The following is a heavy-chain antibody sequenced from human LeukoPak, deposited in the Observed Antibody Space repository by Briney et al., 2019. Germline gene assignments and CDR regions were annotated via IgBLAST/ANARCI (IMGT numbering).Heavy chain of an antibody. V-gene: IGHV1-46*01. D-gene: IGHD6-13*01. J-gene: IGHJ4*02. CDR2: INPSGGST. Sequence: GASLKLSCTASGYTFTSYYMRWVRQAPGQGLEWMGVINPSGGSTCYAQNIQGRVTITRDISTSSFYMQLTSLRSDDTAVYYCARVKAKYSSSWSFDYWGKGTLVTVSS. CDR1: GYTFTSYY. CDR3: ARVKAKYSSSWSFDY.